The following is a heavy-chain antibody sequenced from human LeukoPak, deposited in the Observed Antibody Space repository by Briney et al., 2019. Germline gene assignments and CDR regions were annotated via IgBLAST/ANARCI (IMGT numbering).Heavy chain of an antibody. J-gene: IGHJ4*02. CDR1: GFTFSSYS. CDR3: ARDFLWFGELFDY. Sequence: GGSLRLSCAASGFTFSSYSMNWVRQAPGKGLEWVSYISSSSSTIYYADSVKGRFTISRDNAKNSLYLQMNSLRAEDTAVYYCARDFLWFGELFDYWGQGTLVTVSS. V-gene: IGHV3-48*04. D-gene: IGHD3-10*01. CDR2: ISSSSSTI.